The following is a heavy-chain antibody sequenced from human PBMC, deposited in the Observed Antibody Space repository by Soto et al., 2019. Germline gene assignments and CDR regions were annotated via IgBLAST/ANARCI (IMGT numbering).Heavy chain of an antibody. V-gene: IGHV6-1*01. CDR1: VYSVSSKRAA. Sequence: SQILSLTCAISVYSVSSKRAAWHWIMQSPSRGLEWLGRTYYRSKWYSNYAVFVKSRITINPDTSKNQFSLQLRSVTPDDTAMYCCARTGDYPVDHWGQGTLVRVSS. CDR2: TYYRSKWYS. D-gene: IGHD7-27*01. CDR3: ARTGDYPVDH. J-gene: IGHJ5*02.